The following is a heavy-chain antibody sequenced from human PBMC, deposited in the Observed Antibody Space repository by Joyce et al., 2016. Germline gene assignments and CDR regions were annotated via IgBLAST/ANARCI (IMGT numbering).Heavy chain of an antibody. V-gene: IGHV4-30-2*01. CDR2: IYHSGNT. J-gene: IGHJ4*02. Sequence: QLLLQESGPGLVKTSQTLSLTCAVSGDSFTTGGYAWNWIRQPPGKGLECIGDIYHSGNTDFTPSLQSRVTISLDRSKSQFSLKLSSVTAADTAVYYCARAPRGPGYFDSWGQGTLVTVSS. CDR3: ARAPRGPGYFDS. CDR1: GDSFTTGGYA. D-gene: IGHD3-10*01.